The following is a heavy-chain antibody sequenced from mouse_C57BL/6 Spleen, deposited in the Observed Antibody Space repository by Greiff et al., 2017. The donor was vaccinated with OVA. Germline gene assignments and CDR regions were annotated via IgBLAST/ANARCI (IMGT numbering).Heavy chain of an antibody. D-gene: IGHD6-2*01. CDR1: GFSLTSYG. Sequence: QVQLKQSGPGLVQPSQSLSITCTVSGFSLTSYGVHWVRQSPGKGLEWLGVIWSGGSTDYNAAFISRLSISKDNSKSQVFFKMNSLQADDTAIYYCASEGSLLDAMDYWGQGTSVTVSS. V-gene: IGHV2-2*01. CDR3: ASEGSLLDAMDY. CDR2: IWSGGST. J-gene: IGHJ4*01.